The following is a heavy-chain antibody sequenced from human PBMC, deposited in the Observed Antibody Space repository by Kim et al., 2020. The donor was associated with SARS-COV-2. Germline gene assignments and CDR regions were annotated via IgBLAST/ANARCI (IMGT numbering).Heavy chain of an antibody. CDR2: ISNSGGST. V-gene: IGHV3-23*01. CDR3: AKLRWGLVCPIDY. Sequence: GGSLRLSCAASGFTFSSYAMSWVRQAPGKGLEWVSIISNSGGSTYYAESVKGRFTISRDNSKNTLYLQMDSLGAEETAVYYCAKLRWGLVCPIDYWGLGT. J-gene: IGHJ4*02. CDR1: GFTFSSYA. D-gene: IGHD2-8*01.